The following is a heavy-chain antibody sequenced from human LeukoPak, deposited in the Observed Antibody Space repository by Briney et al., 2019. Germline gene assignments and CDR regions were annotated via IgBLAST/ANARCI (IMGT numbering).Heavy chain of an antibody. Sequence: PGGSLRLSCAASGFTFSSYWMSWVRQAPGKGLEWVANIKQDGSEKYYVGSVKGRFTISRDNAKNSLYLQMNSLRAEDTAVYYCARDPPTGDWLPLFDYWGQGTLVTVSS. CDR2: IKQDGSEK. J-gene: IGHJ4*02. CDR1: GFTFSSYW. V-gene: IGHV3-7*03. CDR3: ARDPPTGDWLPLFDY. D-gene: IGHD3-9*01.